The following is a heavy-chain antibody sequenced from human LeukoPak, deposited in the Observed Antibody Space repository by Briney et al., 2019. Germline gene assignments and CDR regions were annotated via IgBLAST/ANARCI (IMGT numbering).Heavy chain of an antibody. CDR3: ARTRVYCSSTSCHGYGMDV. V-gene: IGHV4-34*01. CDR2: INHSGST. J-gene: IGHJ6*02. CDR1: GGSFSGYY. Sequence: NPSETLSLTCAVYGGSFSGYYWSWIRQPPGKGLEWIGAINHSGSTNYNPSLKSRVTISVDTSKNQFSLKLSSVTAADTAVYYCARTRVYCSSTSCHGYGMDVWGQGTTVTVSS. D-gene: IGHD2-2*01.